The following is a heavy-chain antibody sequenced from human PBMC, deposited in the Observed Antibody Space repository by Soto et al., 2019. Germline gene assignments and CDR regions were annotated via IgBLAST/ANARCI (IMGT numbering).Heavy chain of an antibody. V-gene: IGHV3-23*01. CDR2: ISGNGGST. CDR1: GFTFSNYF. J-gene: IGHJ4*02. Sequence: GGSLRLSCAASGFTFSNYFMSCVRQAPGKGLEWVSTISGNGGSTYYADSVKGRFTISRDNSKNMLFLQINSLRDDDSAVYYCAKRPASIITFDYWGQGTPVPVSS. CDR3: AKRPASIITFDY. D-gene: IGHD2-2*01.